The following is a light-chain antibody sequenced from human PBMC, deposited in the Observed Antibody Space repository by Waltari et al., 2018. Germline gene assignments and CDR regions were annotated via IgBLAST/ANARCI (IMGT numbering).Light chain of an antibody. CDR1: QNLLDGNGYNY. V-gene: IGKV2-28*01. Sequence: IVMTQSPLSLPVTLGEPASISCRSTQNLLDGNGYNYLEWYVQKPGQSPQVLIYLGSNRASGVPDRISGSGSGTDFTLKISRVEADDVGIYYCLQALQVPATFGPGTRVEIK. CDR3: LQALQVPAT. J-gene: IGKJ3*01. CDR2: LGS.